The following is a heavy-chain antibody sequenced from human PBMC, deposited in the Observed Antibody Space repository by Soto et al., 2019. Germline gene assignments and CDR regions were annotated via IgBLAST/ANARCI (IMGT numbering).Heavy chain of an antibody. CDR1: GGSISSGGYY. Sequence: SETLSLTCNVSGGSISSGGYYWSWIRQHPGKGLEWIGYIYYSGSTYYNPSLKSRVTISVDTSKNQFSLRLSSVTAADTAVYYCATSVAASKSFFDHWGQGTLVTVSS. CDR2: IYYSGST. D-gene: IGHD3-16*02. CDR3: ATSVAASKSFFDH. J-gene: IGHJ4*02. V-gene: IGHV4-31*03.